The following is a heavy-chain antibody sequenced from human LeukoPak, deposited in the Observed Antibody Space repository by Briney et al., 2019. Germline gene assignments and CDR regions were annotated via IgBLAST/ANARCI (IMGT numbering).Heavy chain of an antibody. J-gene: IGHJ4*02. CDR2: IYSGGST. CDR1: GFTVSNNY. D-gene: IGHD1-7*01. Sequence: GGSLRLSCAASGFTVSNNYMSWVRQAPGKGLEWVSVIYSGGSTYYADSVKGRFIISRDISKNTLSLQMNSLRAEDTALYYCVRAEDWNYRYWGQGTLVTVSS. CDR3: VRAEDWNYRY. V-gene: IGHV3-66*01.